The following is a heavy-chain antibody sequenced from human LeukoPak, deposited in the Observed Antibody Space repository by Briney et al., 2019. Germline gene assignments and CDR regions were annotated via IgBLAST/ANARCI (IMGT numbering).Heavy chain of an antibody. D-gene: IGHD6-13*01. J-gene: IGHJ4*02. CDR1: GGTFSSYA. Sequence: ASVNVSCKASGGTFSSYAISWVRQAPGQGREWMGRIIPILGIANYAQKFQGRVTITADKSTSTAYMELSSLRSKDTAVYYCARGRSIAAAADLDYWGQGTLVTVSS. CDR2: IIPILGIA. CDR3: ARGRSIAAAADLDY. V-gene: IGHV1-69*04.